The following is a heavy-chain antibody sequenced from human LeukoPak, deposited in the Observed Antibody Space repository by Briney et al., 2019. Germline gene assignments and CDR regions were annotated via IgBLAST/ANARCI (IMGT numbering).Heavy chain of an antibody. Sequence: GASVKVSCKASGYTFSSYGFSWVRQAPGQGLEWMGWISAHNGQANYAQMFQGRVTMTTDTSTSTAYMELRNLRSDDTAVYYCARDPGIAVAGFDYWGQGTLVTVSS. CDR3: ARDPGIAVAGFDY. CDR2: ISAHNGQA. D-gene: IGHD6-19*01. V-gene: IGHV1-18*01. J-gene: IGHJ4*02. CDR1: GYTFSSYG.